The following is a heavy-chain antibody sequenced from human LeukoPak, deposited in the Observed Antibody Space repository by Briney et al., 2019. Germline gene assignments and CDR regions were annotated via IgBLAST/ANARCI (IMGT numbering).Heavy chain of an antibody. V-gene: IGHV3-21*01. CDR3: VRNREMYYFDSSGYHHDDY. Sequence: GALRLSCAASGFTLSSHTMIWVRQAPGKGLEWISSISGTGTYIDYADSVKGRFTISRDNAKNSLDLQMNSLRAADTAIYYCVRNREMYYFDSSGYHHDDYWGQGTLVTVSS. J-gene: IGHJ4*02. D-gene: IGHD3-22*01. CDR2: ISGTGTYI. CDR1: GFTLSSHT.